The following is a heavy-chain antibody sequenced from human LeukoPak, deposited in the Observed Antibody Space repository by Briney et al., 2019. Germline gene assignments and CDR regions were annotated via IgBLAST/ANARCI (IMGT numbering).Heavy chain of an antibody. V-gene: IGHV3-48*01. CDR1: GFTFSSYS. J-gene: IGHJ4*02. CDR3: ARALEYYVILTGYSAGTHIDY. D-gene: IGHD3-9*01. Sequence: GGSLRLSCAASGFTFSSYSMNWVRQAPGKGLEWVSYISSSSSTIYYADSVKGRFTISRDNAKNSLYLQMNSLRAEDMAVYYCARALEYYVILTGYSAGTHIDYWGQGTLVTVSS. CDR2: ISSSSSTI.